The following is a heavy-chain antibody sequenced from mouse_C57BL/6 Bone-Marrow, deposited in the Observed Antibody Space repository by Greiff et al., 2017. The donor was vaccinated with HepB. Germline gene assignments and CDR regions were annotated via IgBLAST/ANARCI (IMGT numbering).Heavy chain of an antibody. D-gene: IGHD2-5*01. CDR1: GFNIKDDY. CDR3: TPYPLDSKAWFAY. J-gene: IGHJ3*01. CDR2: IDPENGDT. V-gene: IGHV14-4*01. Sequence: VQLQQSGAELVRPGASVKLSCTASGFNIKDDYMHWVKQRPEQGLEWIGWIDPENGDTEYASKFQGKATITADTSSNTAYLQLSSLTSEDTAFYYCTPYPLDSKAWFAYWGQGTLVTVSA.